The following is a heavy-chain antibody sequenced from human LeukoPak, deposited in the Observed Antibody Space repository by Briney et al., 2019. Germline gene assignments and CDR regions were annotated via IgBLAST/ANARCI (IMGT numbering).Heavy chain of an antibody. V-gene: IGHV1-8*02. Sequence: GASVKVSCKASGYTFTNYDINWVRQASGQGLEWMGWMNPNSGNTGYARKFQGRVTMTRDTSINTAYMELSSLRSDDTAVYYCARIVIRGTTPDGGDYWGQGTLVTVSS. D-gene: IGHD1-14*01. CDR3: ARIVIRGTTPDGGDY. CDR1: GYTFTNYD. CDR2: MNPNSGNT. J-gene: IGHJ4*02.